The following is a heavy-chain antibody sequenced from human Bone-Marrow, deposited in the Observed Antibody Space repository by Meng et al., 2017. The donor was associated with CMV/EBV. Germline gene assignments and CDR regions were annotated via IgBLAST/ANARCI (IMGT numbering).Heavy chain of an antibody. CDR3: ARVRRVRYFDLDYYYGMDV. V-gene: IGHV1-69*05. Sequence: SVKVSCKASGGTFSSYAISWVRQAPGQGLEWMGWIIPIFGTANYAQKFQGRVTITTDESTSTAYMELSSLRSEDTAVYYCARVRRVRYFDLDYYYGMDVWGQGTTVTVSS. J-gene: IGHJ6*02. CDR2: IIPIFGTA. D-gene: IGHD3-9*01. CDR1: GGTFSSYA.